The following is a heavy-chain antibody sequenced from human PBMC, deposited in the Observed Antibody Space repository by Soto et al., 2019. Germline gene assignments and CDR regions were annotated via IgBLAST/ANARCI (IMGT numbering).Heavy chain of an antibody. CDR3: ARAMTSVGATTKGDY. Sequence: VQLVESGGGLVQPGGSLRLSCAASGFTFSTYWMHWVRQAPGKGPVWVSRISSDGSVTDYAGSVKGRFTISRDNDKTPPYPQMHSLRAQDTAVYYCARAMTSVGATTKGDYWGQGTLVTVSS. CDR1: GFTFSTYW. CDR2: ISSDGSVT. V-gene: IGHV3-74*01. D-gene: IGHD1-26*01. J-gene: IGHJ4*02.